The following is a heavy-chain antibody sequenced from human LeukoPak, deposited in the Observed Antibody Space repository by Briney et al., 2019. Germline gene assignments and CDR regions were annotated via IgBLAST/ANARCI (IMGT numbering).Heavy chain of an antibody. CDR3: ARDIGSYYYGSGSLNWFDP. Sequence: SCKASGGTFSSYAISWVRQAPGKGLEWVSAISDSGAGTYYADSVKGRFTISRDNSKNTLYLQMNSLRAEDTAVYYCARDIGSYYYGSGSLNWFDPWGQGTLVTVSS. V-gene: IGHV3-23*01. CDR2: ISDSGAGT. CDR1: GGTFSSYA. D-gene: IGHD3-10*01. J-gene: IGHJ5*02.